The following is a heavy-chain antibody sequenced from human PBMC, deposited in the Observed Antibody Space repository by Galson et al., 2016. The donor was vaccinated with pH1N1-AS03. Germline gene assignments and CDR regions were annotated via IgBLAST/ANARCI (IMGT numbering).Heavy chain of an antibody. J-gene: IGHJ4*02. CDR3: ANDFNYDFWSGYSFY. D-gene: IGHD3/OR15-3a*01. Sequence: SLRLSCAASGFTFSNYAMTWVRQAPGKGLEWVAIISFDGTNKYYADSVKGRFSISRDNSKNTLFLQMSALRAEDTAVYYCANDFNYDFWSGYSFYWGQGALVTVSS. V-gene: IGHV3-30*18. CDR2: ISFDGTNK. CDR1: GFTFSNYA.